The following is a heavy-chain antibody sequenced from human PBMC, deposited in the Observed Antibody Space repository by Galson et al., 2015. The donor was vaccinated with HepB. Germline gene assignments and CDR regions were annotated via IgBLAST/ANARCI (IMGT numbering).Heavy chain of an antibody. J-gene: IGHJ2*01. Sequence: LRLSCAASGFTFSSYGMHWVRQAPGKGLEWVAVISYDGSNKYYADSVKGRFTISRDNSKNTLYLQMNSLRAEDTAVYYCAKVLAGDWYFDLWGRGTLVTVSS. CDR3: AKVLAGDWYFDL. CDR1: GFTFSSYG. D-gene: IGHD3-10*01. V-gene: IGHV3-30*18. CDR2: ISYDGSNK.